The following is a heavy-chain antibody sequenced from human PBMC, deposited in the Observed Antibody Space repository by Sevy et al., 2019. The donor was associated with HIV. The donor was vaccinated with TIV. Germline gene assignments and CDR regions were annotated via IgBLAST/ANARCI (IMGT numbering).Heavy chain of an antibody. CDR3: TTDWKKRGLSGLLDY. D-gene: IGHD3-10*01. J-gene: IGHJ4*02. CDR2: IKSKTDGGTT. V-gene: IGHV3-15*01. CDR1: GFTFSNAW. Sequence: GGSLRLSCAASGFTFSNAWMSWVRQAPGKGLEWVGRIKSKTDGGTTHYPGPVKSRFTISRDDSKNTLNLQMNSLKTEVTAIYYGTTDWKKRGLSGLLDYWGQGTLVTVSS.